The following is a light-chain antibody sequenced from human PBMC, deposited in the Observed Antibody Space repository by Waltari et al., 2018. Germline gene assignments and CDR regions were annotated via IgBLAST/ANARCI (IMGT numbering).Light chain of an antibody. Sequence: DIVMTQSPLSLPVTPGGLVSSACRSSQNGFHSNGNNYLDWYLQKPGQSPQLLIYMGSNRASGVPDRFSGSGSGTDFTLKISRVEAEDVGVYYCMQALQTPYTFGQGTKLEIK. CDR3: MQALQTPYT. J-gene: IGKJ2*01. CDR2: MGS. V-gene: IGKV2-28*01. CDR1: QNGFHSNGNNY.